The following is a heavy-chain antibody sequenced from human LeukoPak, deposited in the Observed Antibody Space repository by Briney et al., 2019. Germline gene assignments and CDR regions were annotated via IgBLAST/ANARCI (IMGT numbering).Heavy chain of an antibody. V-gene: IGHV3-30*03. D-gene: IGHD3-10*01. CDR3: AREGITMVRGAFF. Sequence: SGRSLRLSCAASGFTFSSYGMHWARQAPGKGLEWVAVISYDGSNKYYADSVKGRFTISRDNSKNTLYLQMNSLRAEDTAVYYCAREGITMVRGAFFWGQGTLVTVSS. CDR1: GFTFSSYG. J-gene: IGHJ4*02. CDR2: ISYDGSNK.